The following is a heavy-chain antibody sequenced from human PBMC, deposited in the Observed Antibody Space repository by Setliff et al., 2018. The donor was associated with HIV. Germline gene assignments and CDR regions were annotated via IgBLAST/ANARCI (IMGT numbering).Heavy chain of an antibody. V-gene: IGHV1-69*02. CDR3: VRGVQSPPHYSYYYMDV. CDR1: RSTFNSHT. J-gene: IGHJ6*03. Sequence: SVKVSCKASRSTFNSHTINWVRQAPGQGLDWMGRIIPILGVANYAQRFQGKVTITADKSTSTAYMELTSLRLDDTAMYYCVRGVQSPPHYSYYYMDVWGEGTMVTVSS. CDR2: IIPILGVA. D-gene: IGHD3-3*01.